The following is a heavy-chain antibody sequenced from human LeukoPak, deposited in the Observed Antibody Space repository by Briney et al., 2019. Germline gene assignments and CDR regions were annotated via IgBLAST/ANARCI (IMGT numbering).Heavy chain of an antibody. J-gene: IGHJ3*02. CDR3: ARDQSLWDAVIDGAFDI. CDR2: ISSSSSYI. D-gene: IGHD3-16*02. CDR1: GFTFSSYS. Sequence: GGSLRLSCAASGFTFSSYSMNWVRQAPGKGLEWVSSISSSSSYIYYADSVKGRFTISRDNAKNSLYLQMNSLRAEDTAVYYCARDQSLWDAVIDGAFDIWGQGTMVTVSS. V-gene: IGHV3-21*01.